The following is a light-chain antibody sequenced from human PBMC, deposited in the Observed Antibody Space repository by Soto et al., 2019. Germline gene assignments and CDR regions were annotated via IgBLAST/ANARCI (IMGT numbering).Light chain of an antibody. CDR2: AAS. Sequence: EIQMTQSPSSLSASVGDRVTITCRASQSLNWYLNGYQHKPGKAPKVLIYAASSLQSGVPPRFSGSGSDTAFTLTISSLQPEDFATYYCQQSYSPHWTFGQGTKVEIK. V-gene: IGKV1-39*01. CDR1: QSLNWY. J-gene: IGKJ1*01. CDR3: QQSYSPHWT.